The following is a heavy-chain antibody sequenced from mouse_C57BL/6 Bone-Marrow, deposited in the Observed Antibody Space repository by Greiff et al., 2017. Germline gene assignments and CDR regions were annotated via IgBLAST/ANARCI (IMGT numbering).Heavy chain of an antibody. V-gene: IGHV5-17*01. J-gene: IGHJ2*01. D-gene: IGHD1-1*01. Sequence: EVMLVESGGGLVKPGGSLKLSCAASGFTFSDYGMHWVRQAPEKGLEWVAYISSGSSTIYYADTVKGRFTLSRDNAKNTLFLQMTSLRSDDTAMYYCARGIITTLVASYYFDYWGQGTTLTVSS. CDR2: ISSGSSTI. CDR3: ARGIITTLVASYYFDY. CDR1: GFTFSDYG.